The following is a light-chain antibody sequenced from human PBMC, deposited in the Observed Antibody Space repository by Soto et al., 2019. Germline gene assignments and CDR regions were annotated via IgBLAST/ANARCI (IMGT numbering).Light chain of an antibody. CDR1: QSIRSY. J-gene: IGKJ5*01. CDR2: AAS. Sequence: DIQMTQPPSALSASVGDRVTITCRASQSIRSYLNWYQQKPGKGPNLLIYAASSLQSGVPSRFSGSESGTDFTLTISSLQPEDFATYYCQQSYSTPITFGQGTRLEIK. V-gene: IGKV1-39*01. CDR3: QQSYSTPIT.